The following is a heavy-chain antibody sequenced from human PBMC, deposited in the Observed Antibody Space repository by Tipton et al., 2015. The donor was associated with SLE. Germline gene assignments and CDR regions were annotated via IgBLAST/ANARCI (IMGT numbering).Heavy chain of an antibody. V-gene: IGHV3-33*01. CDR2: IWYDGTNK. J-gene: IGHJ4*02. CDR1: GFTFSSYG. D-gene: IGHD3-22*01. CDR3: ARDQHYYDSSGSLNY. Sequence: QVQLVQSGGGVVQPGRSLRLSCAASGFTFSSYGMHWVRQAPGKGLEWVAVIWYDGTNKYYADSVKGRFTISRDNSKNTLYLQMNSLRAEDTAVYYCARDQHYYDSSGSLNYWGQGTLVTVSS.